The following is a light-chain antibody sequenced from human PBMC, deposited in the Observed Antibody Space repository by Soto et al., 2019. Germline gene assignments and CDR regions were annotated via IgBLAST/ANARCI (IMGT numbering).Light chain of an antibody. V-gene: IGKV3-11*01. CDR1: QGVSSY. CDR2: DAS. CDR3: QQRSNWLT. Sequence: EIVLTQSPGTLSLSPGERATLSCRASQGVSSYLAWYQQKPGQAPRLLIYDASNRATGIPARFSGSGSGTDFTLTISSLEPEDFAVYYCQQRSNWLTFGGGTKVDIK. J-gene: IGKJ4*01.